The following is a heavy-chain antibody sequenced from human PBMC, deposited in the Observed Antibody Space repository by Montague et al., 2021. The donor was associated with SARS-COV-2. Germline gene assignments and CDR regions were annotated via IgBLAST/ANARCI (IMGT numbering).Heavy chain of an antibody. CDR2: INHSGST. J-gene: IGHJ4*02. Sequence: SETLSLTCAVYGGSFSGYYWSWIRQPPGKGLEWIGEINHSGSTNYNPSLKSRVTISVDTSKNQFSLKLSSVTAADTAVYYCARRYQLRFLEWSSRHSPVDYWGQGTLVTVSS. CDR1: GGSFSGYY. V-gene: IGHV4-34*01. CDR3: ARRYQLRFLEWSSRHSPVDY. D-gene: IGHD3-3*01.